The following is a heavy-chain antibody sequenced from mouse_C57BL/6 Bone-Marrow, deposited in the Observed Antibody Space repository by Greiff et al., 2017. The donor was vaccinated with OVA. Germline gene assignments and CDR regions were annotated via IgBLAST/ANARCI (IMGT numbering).Heavy chain of an antibody. V-gene: IGHV1-5*01. CDR1: GYTFTSYW. CDR2: IYPGNSDT. D-gene: IGHD1-1*01. Sequence: VQLQQSGPVLARPGASVKMSCKTSGYTFTSYWMHWVKQRPGQGLEWIGAIYPGNSDTSYNQKFKGKAKLTAVTSASTAYMELSSLTNEDSAVYYCTRSITTVVAETFDYWGQGTTLTVSS. J-gene: IGHJ2*01. CDR3: TRSITTVVAETFDY.